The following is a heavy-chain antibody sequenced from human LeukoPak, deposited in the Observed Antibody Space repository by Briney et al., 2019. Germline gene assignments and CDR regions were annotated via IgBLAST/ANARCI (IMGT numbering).Heavy chain of an antibody. CDR2: IKSKTDGGTT. CDR1: GFTFSSYS. Sequence: GRSLRLSCAASGFTFSSYSIHWVRQAPGKWLEWVGHIKSKTDGGTTDYAAPVKGRFTISRDDSKNTLFLQMNSLKTEDTAVYYCTLPWGSGSYYDYWGQGTLVTVSS. D-gene: IGHD3-10*01. J-gene: IGHJ4*02. CDR3: TLPWGSGSYYDY. V-gene: IGHV3-15*01.